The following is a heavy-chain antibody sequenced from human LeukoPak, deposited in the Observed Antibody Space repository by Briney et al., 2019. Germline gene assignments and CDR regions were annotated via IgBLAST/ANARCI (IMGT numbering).Heavy chain of an antibody. Sequence: PGGSLRLSCAASGFTFRSYAMHWVRQAPGKGLQWVAVIWHDGSGQYYTESVKGRFTISRDNSNNTLYLQMESLGAEDTAIYYCAVLYGGNSGSLDYWGRGTLVFVSS. J-gene: IGHJ4*02. CDR1: GFTFRSYA. CDR3: AVLYGGNSGSLDY. CDR2: IWHDGSGQ. D-gene: IGHD4-23*01. V-gene: IGHV3-33*01.